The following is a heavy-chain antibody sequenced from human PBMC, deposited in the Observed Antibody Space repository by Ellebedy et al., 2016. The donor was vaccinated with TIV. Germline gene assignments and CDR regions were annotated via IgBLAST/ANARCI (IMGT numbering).Heavy chain of an antibody. V-gene: IGHV4-4*02. CDR3: ARDWTRGGGYFPSWFDP. D-gene: IGHD2/OR15-2a*01. CDR1: GGSINSDNF. Sequence: MPSETLSLTCGVSGGSINSDNFWSWVRQSPGRGLEWIGEVYHTGHTNYNPSLRSRVTISVDKSKSQFSLRLTSVTAADTAVYYCARDWTRGGGYFPSWFDPWGQGTLVTVSS. CDR2: VYHTGHT. J-gene: IGHJ5*02.